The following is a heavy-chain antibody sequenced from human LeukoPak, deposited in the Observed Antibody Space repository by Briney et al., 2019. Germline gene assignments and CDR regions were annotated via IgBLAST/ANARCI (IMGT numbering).Heavy chain of an antibody. V-gene: IGHV4-59*08. J-gene: IGHJ4*02. CDR2: IYYSGST. CDR1: GGSISSYY. CDR3: ARGGYSYGLDY. Sequence: PSETLSLTCTVSGGSISSYYWSWIRQPPGKGLEWIGYIYYSGSTYYNPSLKSRVTISVDTSKNQFSLKLSSVTAADTAVYFCARGGYSYGLDYWGQGTLVTVSS. D-gene: IGHD5-18*01.